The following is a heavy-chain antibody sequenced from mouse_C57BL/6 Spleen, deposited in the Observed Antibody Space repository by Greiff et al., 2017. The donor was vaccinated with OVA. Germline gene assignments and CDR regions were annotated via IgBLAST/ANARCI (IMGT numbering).Heavy chain of an antibody. CDR2: ISSGSSTI. CDR1: GFTFSDYG. CDR3: AKNYDYAMDY. J-gene: IGHJ4*01. V-gene: IGHV5-17*01. Sequence: EVKLMESGGGLVKPGGSLKLSCAASGFTFSDYGMHWVRQAPEKGLEWVAYISSGSSTIYYADTVKGRFTISRDNAKNTLCLQMTSLRSEDTAMYYCAKNYDYAMDYWGQGTSVTVSS. D-gene: IGHD2-4*01.